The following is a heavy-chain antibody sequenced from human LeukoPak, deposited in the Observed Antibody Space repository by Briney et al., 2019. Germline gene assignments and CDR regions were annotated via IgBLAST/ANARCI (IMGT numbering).Heavy chain of an antibody. V-gene: IGHV4-30-4*08. D-gene: IGHD4-11*01. J-gene: IGHJ6*03. CDR1: GDSIITGDYS. CDR2: IYSSGNT. Sequence: SETLSLTCTVSGDSIITGDYSWSWIRQPPGKGLEWIGYIYSSGNTYYNQSLKSRVTTSVDTSKNQFSLKLSSVTAADTAVYYCARGYRENYYYYYYLDVWGKGTTVTVSS. CDR3: ARGYRENYYYYYYLDV.